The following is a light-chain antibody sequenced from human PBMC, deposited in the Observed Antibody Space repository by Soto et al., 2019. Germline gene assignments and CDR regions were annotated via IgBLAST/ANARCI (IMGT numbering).Light chain of an antibody. J-gene: IGLJ3*02. V-gene: IGLV2-8*01. Sequence: QSALTQPPSASGSPGQSVTISCTGTSSDVGGYNYVSWYQQYPGRAPKLMIYEVTKRPSGVPDRFSGSKSSNTASLTVSELQSEDEADNYCSSSQAINDYYSVFGGGTKVT. CDR3: SSSQAINDYYSV. CDR2: EVT. CDR1: SSDVGGYNY.